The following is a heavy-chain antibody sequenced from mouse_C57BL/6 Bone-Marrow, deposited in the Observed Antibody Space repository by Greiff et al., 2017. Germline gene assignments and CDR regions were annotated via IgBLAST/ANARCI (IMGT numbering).Heavy chain of an antibody. V-gene: IGHV14-4*01. Sequence: EVQLQQSGAELVRPGASVKLSCTASGFNIKDYYMHWVKQRPEQGLEWIGWIDPENGDTEYASKFQGKATITADTSSNTAYLQLSSLTSEDTAVYYCTTATLGAMDYWGQGTSVTVSS. J-gene: IGHJ4*01. CDR3: TTATLGAMDY. CDR2: IDPENGDT. D-gene: IGHD4-1*01. CDR1: GFNIKDYY.